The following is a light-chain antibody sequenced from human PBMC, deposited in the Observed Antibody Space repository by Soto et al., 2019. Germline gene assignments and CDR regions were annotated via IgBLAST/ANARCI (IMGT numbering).Light chain of an antibody. CDR1: QSVSSSY. V-gene: IGKV3-20*01. J-gene: IGKJ4*01. Sequence: EIVLTQSPGTLSLSPGERATLSCRASQSVSSSYLAWYQQKPGQAPRLLIYGASSRATSIPDRFSGSGSGTDFSLTISSLEPEDFAVYYCQQYGSSPPLTFGGGTKVEIK. CDR3: QQYGSSPPLT. CDR2: GAS.